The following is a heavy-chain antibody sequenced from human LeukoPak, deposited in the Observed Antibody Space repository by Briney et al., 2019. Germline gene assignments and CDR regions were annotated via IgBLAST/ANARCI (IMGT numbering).Heavy chain of an antibody. V-gene: IGHV4-39*07. Sequence: SETLSLTCTVSGGSISSSSYYWGWIRQPPGTGLEWIGSIYYSGSTYYNPSLKSRVTMSVDTSKNQFSLNLSSVTAADTAVYYCARDRGIVGATSAIRFDYWGQGALVTVSS. CDR1: GGSISSSSYY. CDR2: IYYSGST. CDR3: ARDRGIVGATSAIRFDY. D-gene: IGHD1-26*01. J-gene: IGHJ4*02.